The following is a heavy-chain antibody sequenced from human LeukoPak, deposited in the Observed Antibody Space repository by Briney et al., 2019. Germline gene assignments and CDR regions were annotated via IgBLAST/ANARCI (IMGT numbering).Heavy chain of an antibody. CDR1: GLTFSSYG. J-gene: IGHJ5*01. V-gene: IGHV3-33*01. Sequence: GGSLRLSCAASGLTFSSYGMHWVRQAPGKGLEGVAVIWSDGSAKYYADTVKGRFTISRDNSKSTLYLQMDSLRVEDTALYYCARGYSCLRGNPNLFDSWGQGTLVTVSS. D-gene: IGHD4-23*01. CDR2: IWSDGSAK. CDR3: ARGYSCLRGNPNLFDS.